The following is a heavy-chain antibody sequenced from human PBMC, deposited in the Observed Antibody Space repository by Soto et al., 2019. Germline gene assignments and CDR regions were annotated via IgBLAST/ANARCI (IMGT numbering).Heavy chain of an antibody. D-gene: IGHD4-17*01. J-gene: IGHJ4*02. Sequence: EVQLVESGGGLVQPGGSLRLSCAVSGFTFSNYWMSWVRQAPGKGLEWVANIKRDGSEKNYVDSVKGRFTISRDDAKNSLYLQMNSLRVEYTAVYYCARFGDYGRYWGQGTLVTVSS. CDR1: GFTFSNYW. CDR2: IKRDGSEK. V-gene: IGHV3-7*01. CDR3: ARFGDYGRY.